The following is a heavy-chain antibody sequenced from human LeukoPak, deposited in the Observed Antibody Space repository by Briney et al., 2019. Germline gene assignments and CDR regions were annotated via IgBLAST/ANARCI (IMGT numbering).Heavy chain of an antibody. CDR2: IIPIFGTA. D-gene: IGHD2-2*01. CDR1: GGTFSSYA. J-gene: IGHJ5*02. CDR3: ARHIVVVPAAILGRFDP. V-gene: IGHV1-69*13. Sequence: GASVKVSCKASGGTFSSYAISWVRQAPGQGLEWMGGIIPIFGTANYAQKFQGRVTITADESTSTAYMELSSLRSEDTAVYYCARHIVVVPAAILGRFDPWGQGTLVTVSS.